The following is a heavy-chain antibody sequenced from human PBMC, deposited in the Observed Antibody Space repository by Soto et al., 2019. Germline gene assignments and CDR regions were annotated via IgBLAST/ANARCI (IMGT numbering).Heavy chain of an antibody. V-gene: IGHV3-23*01. CDR3: VKIERSSSEWPLI. CDR2: ISGSGGIT. Sequence: EVQLLESGGDLVQPGGSLRLSCAVSGFTISTHGMSWVRQAPGKGLEWVSGISGSGGITYYADSVKGRFTISRDNSKNTLYLHMNSLRAEDTSAYYCVKIERSSSEWPLIWGQGTLVTVSS. CDR1: GFTISTHG. D-gene: IGHD6-19*01. J-gene: IGHJ4*02.